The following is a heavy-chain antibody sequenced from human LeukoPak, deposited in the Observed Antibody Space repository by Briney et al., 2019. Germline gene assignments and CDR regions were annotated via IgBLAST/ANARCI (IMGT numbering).Heavy chain of an antibody. D-gene: IGHD2/OR15-2a*01. CDR1: GFTFSTFD. CDR2: VSSSGSSI. V-gene: IGHV3-48*03. J-gene: IGHJ4*02. Sequence: PGGSLRLSCAASGFTFSTFDMNWVRQAPGKGLEWVSYVSSSGSSIYYADSVKGRFTISRDNAKNSLFLQMDSLRAEDTAVYYCARDVLQRHWGQGTLVTVSS. CDR3: ARDVLQRH.